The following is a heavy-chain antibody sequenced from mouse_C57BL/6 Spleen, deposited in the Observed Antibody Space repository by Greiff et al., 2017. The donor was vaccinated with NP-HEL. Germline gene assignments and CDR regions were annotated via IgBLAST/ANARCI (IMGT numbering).Heavy chain of an antibody. CDR3: AREGYGTPVDY. V-gene: IGHV1-80*01. Sequence: VQLQQSGAELVKPGASVKISCKASGYAFSSYWMNWVKQRPGKGLEWIGQIYPGDGDTNYNGKFKGKATLTADKSSSTAYMQLSSLTSEDSAVYFCAREGYGTPVDYWGQGTTLTVSS. D-gene: IGHD1-1*01. J-gene: IGHJ2*01. CDR2: IYPGDGDT. CDR1: GYAFSSYW.